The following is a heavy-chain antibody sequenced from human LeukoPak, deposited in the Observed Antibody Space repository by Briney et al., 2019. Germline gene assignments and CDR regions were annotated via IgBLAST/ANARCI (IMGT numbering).Heavy chain of an antibody. Sequence: PSQTLSLTCAVSGGSISSGGYSWSWIRQPPGKGLEWIGEINHSGSTNYNPSLKSRVTISVDTSKNQFSLKLSSVTAADTAVYYCARIAVPRVRRYFDYWGRGTLVTVSS. V-gene: IGHV4-30-2*01. J-gene: IGHJ4*02. CDR2: INHSGST. D-gene: IGHD6-19*01. CDR1: GGSISSGGYS. CDR3: ARIAVPRVRRYFDY.